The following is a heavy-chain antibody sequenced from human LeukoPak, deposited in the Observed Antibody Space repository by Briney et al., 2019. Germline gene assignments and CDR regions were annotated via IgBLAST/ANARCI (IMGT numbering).Heavy chain of an antibody. CDR3: ARGPYDSSGYYYGNRWFDP. D-gene: IGHD3-22*01. J-gene: IGHJ5*02. CDR2: IYTCGGT. CDR1: GGSISGFY. V-gene: IGHV4-4*07. Sequence: SETLSLTCTVSGGSISGFYWSWIRQPAGRGLEWIGRIYTCGGTNYNPSLKSRVTMSVDTSKNQFSLKLSSVTAADTAVYYCARGPYDSSGYYYGNRWFDPWGQGTLVTVSS.